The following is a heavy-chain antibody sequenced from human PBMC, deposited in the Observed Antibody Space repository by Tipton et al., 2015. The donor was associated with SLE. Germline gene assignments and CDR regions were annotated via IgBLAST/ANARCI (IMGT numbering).Heavy chain of an antibody. Sequence: SLRLSCAASGFTLRSYGMHWVRQAPGKGLEWVSFISSSSSYIYYADSMKGRFTISRDNAKNSLYLQMNSLRAEDTAVYYCARGEYYYDSSGYPTDYWGQGTLVTVSS. CDR1: GFTLRSYG. CDR2: ISSSSSYI. V-gene: IGHV3-21*01. CDR3: ARGEYYYDSSGYPTDY. J-gene: IGHJ4*02. D-gene: IGHD3-22*01.